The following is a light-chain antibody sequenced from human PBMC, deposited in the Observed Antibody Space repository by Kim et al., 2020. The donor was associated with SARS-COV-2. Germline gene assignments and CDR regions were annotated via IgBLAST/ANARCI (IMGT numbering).Light chain of an antibody. CDR3: QQYDVLPIT. CDR1: QDISSY. J-gene: IGKJ5*01. V-gene: IGKV1-33*01. Sequence: DVQMTQSPSSLSASVGDRVTITCQASQDISSYLSWYQQRPGEAPTLLIYDAAKLQPGVPSRFSGSGSWTDYTFTISSLQPEDFATYYCQQYDVLPITSGQGTRLEIK. CDR2: DAA.